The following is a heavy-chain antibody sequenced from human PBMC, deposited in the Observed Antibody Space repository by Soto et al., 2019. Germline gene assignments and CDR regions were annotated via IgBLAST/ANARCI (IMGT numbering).Heavy chain of an antibody. V-gene: IGHV3-23*01. J-gene: IGHJ4*02. CDR1: GFTFSSYA. D-gene: IGHD3-22*01. CDR2: IIGSGGST. Sequence: PGGSLRLSCAASGFTFSSYAMSWVRQAPGKGLEWVSTIIGSGGSTYYADSVKGRFSVSRDNSKNTLYLQMNSLRAEDTAVYYCAKDRNYCDSSGYDYWGQGTLVTVS. CDR3: AKDRNYCDSSGYDY.